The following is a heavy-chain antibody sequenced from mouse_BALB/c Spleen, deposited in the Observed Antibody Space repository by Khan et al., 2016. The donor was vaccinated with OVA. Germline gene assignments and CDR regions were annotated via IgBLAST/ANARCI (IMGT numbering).Heavy chain of an antibody. J-gene: IGHJ2*01. D-gene: IGHD1-1*01. V-gene: IGHV3-2*02. Sequence: VQLQQSGPGLVKPSQSLSLTCTATGYSFTSDYAWNWIRQFPGNKLECMGYISYSGNTKYNPSFKSRISFTRDTSTNPSFLQLNSVTAKDTATDYCARIYGGDFDYWGQGTTLTVSS. CDR3: ARIYGGDFDY. CDR2: ISYSGNT. CDR1: GYSFTSDYA.